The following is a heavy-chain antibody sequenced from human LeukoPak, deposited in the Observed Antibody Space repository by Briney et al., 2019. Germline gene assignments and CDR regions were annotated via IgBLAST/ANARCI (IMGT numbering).Heavy chain of an antibody. J-gene: IGHJ6*03. Sequence: PGGSLRLSCAASGFTFSNYWMHWVRQAPGKGLVWVSHINRDGISTSYADSVRGRFTISRDNAKNTLYLQMNSLRAEDTAVYYCARDLYYYGSGGTPGYYYNMDVWGKGTTVTVSS. CDR2: INRDGIST. CDR3: ARDLYYYGSGGTPGYYYNMDV. V-gene: IGHV3-74*01. D-gene: IGHD3-10*01. CDR1: GFTFSNYW.